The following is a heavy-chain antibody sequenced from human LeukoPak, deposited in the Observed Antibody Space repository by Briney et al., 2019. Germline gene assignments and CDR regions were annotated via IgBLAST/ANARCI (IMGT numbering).Heavy chain of an antibody. CDR2: ISYGGSDK. CDR3: ARNQRRLDY. CDR1: GFTFSSYA. Sequence: GGSLRLSCAASGFTFSSYAIHWVRQAPGKGLEWVALISYGGSDKYYADSVKGRFTISRDNSKNTLYLQMNSLRAEDTAVYYCARNQRRLDYWGQGTLVTVSS. V-gene: IGHV3-30*04. D-gene: IGHD1-14*01. J-gene: IGHJ4*02.